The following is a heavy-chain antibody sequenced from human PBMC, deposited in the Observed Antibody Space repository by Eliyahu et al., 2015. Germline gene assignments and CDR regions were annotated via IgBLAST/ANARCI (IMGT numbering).Heavy chain of an antibody. V-gene: IGHV4-39*01. CDR3: ARQYVQGLPDWFDP. CDR1: GGSIISNNYY. D-gene: IGHD3-10*02. CDR2: IHHSGST. J-gene: IGHJ5*02. Sequence: QLQLQESGPGLVRPSETLSLTCTVSGGSIISNNYYWAWIRQPPGKRLEWLGSIHHSGSTYYNPSLKSRVTVSVDTSKSQFSLKLNSVTAADTAMYYCARQYVQGLPDWFDPWGQGTLVTVSS.